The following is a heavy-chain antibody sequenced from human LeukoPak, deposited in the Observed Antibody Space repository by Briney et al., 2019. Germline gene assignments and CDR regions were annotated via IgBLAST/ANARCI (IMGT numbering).Heavy chain of an antibody. CDR3: AKDRGYYYYIMDV. CDR2: ISYHGSDK. CDR1: GFTFSSYG. V-gene: IGHV3-30*18. Sequence: GGSLRLSCAASGFTFSSYGMDWVRQAPGKGLEWVAVISYHGSDKYYADSEKGRITISRDNSKNTLYLQMNSLRGEDTAVYYCAKDRGYYYYIMDVWGQGTTVTVSS. J-gene: IGHJ6*02. D-gene: IGHD3-10*01.